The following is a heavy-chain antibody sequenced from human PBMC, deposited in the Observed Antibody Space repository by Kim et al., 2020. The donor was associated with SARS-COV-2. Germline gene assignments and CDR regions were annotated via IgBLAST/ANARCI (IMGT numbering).Heavy chain of an antibody. D-gene: IGHD3-10*01. CDR2: INAGNGNT. Sequence: ASVKVSCKASGYTFTSYAMHWVRQAPGQRLEWMGWINAGNGNTKYSQKFQGRVTITRDTSASTAYMELSSLRSEDTAVYYCARVDHRGVIVKFDYWGQGTLVTVSS. CDR3: ARVDHRGVIVKFDY. CDR1: GYTFTSYA. V-gene: IGHV1-3*01. J-gene: IGHJ4*02.